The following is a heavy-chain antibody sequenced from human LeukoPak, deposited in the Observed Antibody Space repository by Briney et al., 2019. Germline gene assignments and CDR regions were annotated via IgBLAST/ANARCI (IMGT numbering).Heavy chain of an antibody. Sequence: GGSLRLSCAASGFTFRSYDMHWVRQATGKGLEWVSGIGTAGEIYYPGSVKGRFTISRENAKNYLYLQMNSLRAGDTAVYYCARESKAFTFDIWGQGTMVTVSS. CDR1: GFTFRSYD. CDR2: IGTAGEI. D-gene: IGHD4-11*01. V-gene: IGHV3-13*01. J-gene: IGHJ3*02. CDR3: ARESKAFTFDI.